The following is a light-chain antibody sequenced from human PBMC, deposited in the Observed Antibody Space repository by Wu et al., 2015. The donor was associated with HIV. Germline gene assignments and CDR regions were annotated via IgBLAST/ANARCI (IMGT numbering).Light chain of an antibody. CDR1: QSVRDD. J-gene: IGKJ4*01. CDR3: QQYNSWPLT. V-gene: IGKV3-15*01. CDR2: GIS. Sequence: EIVLTQSPDTLSASVGQRVTLSCRASQSVRDDLAWYQQKPGQAPRLLIYGISTRAAGIPARFSDSRSGTEFTLTISSIQSEDFAVYYCQQYNSWPLTFGGGTKVEIK.